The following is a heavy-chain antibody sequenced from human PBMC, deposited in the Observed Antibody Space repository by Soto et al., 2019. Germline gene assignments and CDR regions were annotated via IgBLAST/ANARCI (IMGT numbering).Heavy chain of an antibody. J-gene: IGHJ3*02. CDR2: IYYSGST. CDR3: ARHYDIPDAFDI. Sequence: ASETLSLACTVSGGSISSYYWSWIRQPPGKGLEWIGYIYYSGSTNYNPSLKSRVTISVDTSKNQFSLKLSSVTAADTAVYYCARHYDIPDAFDIWGQGTMVTVSS. D-gene: IGHD3-9*01. CDR1: GGSISSYY. V-gene: IGHV4-59*01.